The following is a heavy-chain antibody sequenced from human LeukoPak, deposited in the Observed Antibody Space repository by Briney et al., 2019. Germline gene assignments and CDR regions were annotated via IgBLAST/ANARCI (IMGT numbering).Heavy chain of an antibody. Sequence: PSETLSLTCTVSGGSIGSSSQYWGWIRQTPGKGPEWIGSVYFSGSTYYHPSLKSRVTISLDPSKNQFSLNLGSVTAADTAVYYCARGDYSDSTGYFAYWGQGTLVTVSS. V-gene: IGHV4-39*01. CDR1: GGSIGSSSQY. D-gene: IGHD3-22*01. CDR2: VYFSGST. CDR3: ARGDYSDSTGYFAY. J-gene: IGHJ4*02.